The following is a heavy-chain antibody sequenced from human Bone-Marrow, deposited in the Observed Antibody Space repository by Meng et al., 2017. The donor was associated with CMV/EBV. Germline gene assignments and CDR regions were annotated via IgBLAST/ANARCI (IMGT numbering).Heavy chain of an antibody. CDR1: GYSISSGYY. CDR2: IYHSRST. Sequence: GSLRLSCTVSGYSISSGYYWGWIRQPQGKGLGWIGSIYHSRSTYYTPSLKSRVTISVDTSKNQFSMKLSSVTAADTAVYYCARNISSADFDYWGQGTLVTVSS. V-gene: IGHV4-38-2*02. D-gene: IGHD6-13*01. J-gene: IGHJ4*02. CDR3: ARNISSADFDY.